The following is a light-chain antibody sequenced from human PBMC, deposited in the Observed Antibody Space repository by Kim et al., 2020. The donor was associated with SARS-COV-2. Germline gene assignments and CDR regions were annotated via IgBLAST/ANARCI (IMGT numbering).Light chain of an antibody. CDR2: EVY. Sequence: LSFTISFTGTSSAVGSYNVVSWYQQHPGRAPTVLIYEVYKWPSGVSDRFSGSKSGNTASLTISGLQVEDEAHYYCCSYAGSGTVVFGAGTKVTVL. J-gene: IGLJ2*01. CDR1: SSAVGSYNV. V-gene: IGLV2-23*02. CDR3: CSYAGSGTVV.